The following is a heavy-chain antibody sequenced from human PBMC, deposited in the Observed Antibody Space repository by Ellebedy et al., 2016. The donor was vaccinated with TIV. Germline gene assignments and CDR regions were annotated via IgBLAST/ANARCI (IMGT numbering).Heavy chain of an antibody. Sequence: GGSLRLXXAASGFTFSSYSMNWVRQAPGKGLEWVSYISSSSSTIYYADSVKGRFTISRDNAKNSLYLQMNSLRDEDTAVYYCASLWFGESLAYYYYMDVWGKGTTVTVSS. V-gene: IGHV3-48*02. CDR3: ASLWFGESLAYYYYMDV. CDR2: ISSSSSTI. CDR1: GFTFSSYS. D-gene: IGHD3-10*01. J-gene: IGHJ6*03.